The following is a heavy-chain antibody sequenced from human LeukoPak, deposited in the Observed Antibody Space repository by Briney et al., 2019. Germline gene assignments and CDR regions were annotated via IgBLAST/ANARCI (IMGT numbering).Heavy chain of an antibody. D-gene: IGHD1-26*01. CDR2: IYTSGST. CDR3: ARAKTLGGSYSDAFDI. Sequence: MPSETLSLTCTVSGGSISSYYWSWIRQPAGKGLEWIGRIYTSGSTNYNPSLKSRVTMSVDTFKNQFSLKLSSVTAADTAVYYCARAKTLGGSYSDAFDIWGQGTMVTVSS. V-gene: IGHV4-4*07. J-gene: IGHJ3*02. CDR1: GGSISSYY.